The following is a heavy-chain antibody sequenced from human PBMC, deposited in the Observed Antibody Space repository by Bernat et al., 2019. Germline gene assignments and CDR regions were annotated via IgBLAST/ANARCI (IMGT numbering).Heavy chain of an antibody. CDR3: ARGGVGYYGSGRSTATTPDY. CDR2: IWYDGSNK. V-gene: IGHV3-33*01. J-gene: IGHJ4*02. CDR1: GFTFSSCG. D-gene: IGHD3-10*01. Sequence: QVQLVESGGGVVQPGRSLRLSCAASGFTFSSCGMHWVRQAPGKGLEWVAVIWYDGSNKYYADSVKGRFTISRDNSKNTLYLQMNSLRAEDTAVYYCARGGVGYYGSGRSTATTPDYWGQGTLVTVSS.